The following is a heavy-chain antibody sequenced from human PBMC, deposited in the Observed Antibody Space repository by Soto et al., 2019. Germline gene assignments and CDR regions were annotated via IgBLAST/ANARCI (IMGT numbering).Heavy chain of an antibody. Sequence: GGSLRLSCAASGFTFSDYYMSWIRQAPGKGLEWVSYISSSGSTIYYADSVKGRFTISRDNAKNSLYLQMNSLRAEDTAVYYCARDLDIVATSSAYWGQGTLVTVSS. CDR1: GFTFSDYY. CDR3: ARDLDIVATSSAY. CDR2: ISSSGSTI. D-gene: IGHD5-12*01. J-gene: IGHJ4*02. V-gene: IGHV3-11*01.